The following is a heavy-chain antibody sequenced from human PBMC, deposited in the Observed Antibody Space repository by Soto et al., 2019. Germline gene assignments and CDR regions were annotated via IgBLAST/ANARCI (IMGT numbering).Heavy chain of an antibody. CDR1: GFIFSDHF. Sequence: PGGSLRLSCIASGFIFSDHFMDWVRQAPGKGLEWVGRSRNIASAYSTQYAASVSGRFIISRDNSKNSLYLQMNSLRTEDTALYYCVKSVRDSIGHHNFDYWGQGTLVTVSS. J-gene: IGHJ4*02. CDR2: SRNIASAYST. V-gene: IGHV3-72*01. CDR3: VKSVRDSIGHHNFDY. D-gene: IGHD3-22*01.